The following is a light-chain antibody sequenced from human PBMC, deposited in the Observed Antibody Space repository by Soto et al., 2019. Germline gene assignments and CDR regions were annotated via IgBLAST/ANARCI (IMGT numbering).Light chain of an antibody. J-gene: IGLJ2*01. CDR2: DVN. Sequence: QSALTQPRSVSGSPGQSVTISCTGTSSDVGGYNYVSWYQQHPGKAPKFMIYDVNKRPSGVPDRFSGSKSGNTASLTISGLQADDEADYYCSSYAGSYSVLFGGGTQLTVL. V-gene: IGLV2-11*01. CDR3: SSYAGSYSVL. CDR1: SSDVGGYNY.